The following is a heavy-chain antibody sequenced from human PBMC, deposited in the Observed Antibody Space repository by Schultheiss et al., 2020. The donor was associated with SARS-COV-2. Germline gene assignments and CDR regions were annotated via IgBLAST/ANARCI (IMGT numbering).Heavy chain of an antibody. J-gene: IGHJ4*02. CDR1: GFTFSTYA. CDR3: AKDLFGVAAAVLFRGGNDY. V-gene: IGHV3-23*01. D-gene: IGHD6-13*01. CDR2: ISGSGGST. Sequence: GESLKISCAASGFTFSTYAMHWVRQAPGKGLEWVSAISGSGGSTYYADSVKGRFTISRDNSKNTLYLQMNSLRAEDTAVYYCAKDLFGVAAAVLFRGGNDYWGQGTLVTVSS.